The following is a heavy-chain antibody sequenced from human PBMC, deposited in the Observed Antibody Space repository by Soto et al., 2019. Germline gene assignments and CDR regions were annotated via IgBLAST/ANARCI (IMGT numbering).Heavy chain of an antibody. CDR3: ARGVATIFGVVIIRSYYFDY. CDR1: GGSFSGYY. J-gene: IGHJ4*02. D-gene: IGHD3-3*01. Sequence: PSETLSLTCAVYGGSFSGYYWSWIRQPPGKGLEWIGEINHSGSTNYNPSLKSRVTISVDTSKNQFSLKLSSVTAADTAVYYCARGVATIFGVVIIRSYYFDYWGQGTLVTVS. CDR2: INHSGST. V-gene: IGHV4-34*01.